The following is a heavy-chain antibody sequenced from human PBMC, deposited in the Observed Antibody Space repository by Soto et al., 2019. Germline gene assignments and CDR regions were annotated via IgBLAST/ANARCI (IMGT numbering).Heavy chain of an antibody. D-gene: IGHD3-22*01. J-gene: IGHJ4*02. CDR2: INHSGST. CDR1: GVSFSFYY. Sequence: QVQLHQWGAGLLKPSETLSLTCAVSGVSFSFYYWSWIRQPPGKELEWIGEINHSGSTNYNSSLKSRVTISVDTSKNQCSLKLSSVTAADTAVYYCATSFYDSSGYYLFYFDSWGQGTLVTVSS. CDR3: ATSFYDSSGYYLFYFDS. V-gene: IGHV4-34*01.